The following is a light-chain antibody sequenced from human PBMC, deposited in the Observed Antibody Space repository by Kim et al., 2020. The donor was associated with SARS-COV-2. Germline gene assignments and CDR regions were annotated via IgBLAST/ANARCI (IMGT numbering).Light chain of an antibody. CDR3: QQNDNHPLR. V-gene: IGKV1-33*01. J-gene: IGKJ2*01. Sequence: DIQMTQSPSSLSASVGDRVTITCQASQDISNYLNWYQQKPGKAPKLLIYDASNLETGVPSRFSGSGSGTDFTFTISSLQPEDIATYYCQQNDNHPLRFGQGTKLEI. CDR2: DAS. CDR1: QDISNY.